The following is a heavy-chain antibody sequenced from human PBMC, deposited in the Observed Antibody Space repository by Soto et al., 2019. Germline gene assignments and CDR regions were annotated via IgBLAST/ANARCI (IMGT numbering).Heavy chain of an antibody. D-gene: IGHD1-7*01. V-gene: IGHV4-39*01. CDR3: ARYSALSGTYYFDY. CDR2: IYYSGST. CDR1: GDSISISSYY. J-gene: IGHJ4*02. Sequence: PSETLSLTCAVSGDSISISSYYCGWIRQPPGKGLEWIANIYYSGSTYYNPSLKSRVTFSVDTSKNQFSLKLTSVTAADTAVYHCARYSALSGTYYFDYWGQGTLVTVSS.